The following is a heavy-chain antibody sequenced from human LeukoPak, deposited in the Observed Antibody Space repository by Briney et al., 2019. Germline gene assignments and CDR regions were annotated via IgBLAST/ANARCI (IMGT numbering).Heavy chain of an antibody. J-gene: IGHJ4*02. CDR1: GGSISSHY. CDR2: IYYSGST. CDR3: ARHISGIRAVAGFDY. D-gene: IGHD6-19*01. V-gene: IGHV4-59*08. Sequence: PSETLSLTCTVSGGSISSHYWSWIRQPPGKGLEWIGYIYYSGSTNYNPSLKSRVTISVDTSKNQFSLKLSSVTAADTAVYYCARHISGIRAVAGFDYWGQGTLVTVSS.